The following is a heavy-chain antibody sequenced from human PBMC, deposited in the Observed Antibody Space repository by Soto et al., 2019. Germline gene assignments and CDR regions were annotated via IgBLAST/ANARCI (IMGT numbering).Heavy chain of an antibody. CDR1: GGNLVSSRYY. Sequence: PSETKSLTCTVSGGNLVSSRYYWGWVHQSPGKGLEWIESIYYSGSTNYNPSLKSRVTISVDTSKNQFSLKLSSVTAADTAVYYCARGSVAAPWAWFDPWGQGTLVTVSS. V-gene: IGHV4-39*07. CDR2: IYYSGST. D-gene: IGHD6-13*01. J-gene: IGHJ5*02. CDR3: ARGSVAAPWAWFDP.